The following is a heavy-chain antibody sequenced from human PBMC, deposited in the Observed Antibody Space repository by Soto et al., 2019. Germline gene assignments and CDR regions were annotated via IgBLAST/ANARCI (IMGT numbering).Heavy chain of an antibody. Sequence: PSETLSLTCTVSGGSISSYYWSWIRQPPGKGLEWIGYIYYSGSTNYNPSLKSRVTISVDTSKNQFSLKLSSVTAADTAVYYCASLEVDILTGYPYYFDYWGQGTLVTVSS. CDR1: GGSISSYY. J-gene: IGHJ4*02. CDR3: ASLEVDILTGYPYYFDY. CDR2: IYYSGST. D-gene: IGHD3-9*01. V-gene: IGHV4-59*08.